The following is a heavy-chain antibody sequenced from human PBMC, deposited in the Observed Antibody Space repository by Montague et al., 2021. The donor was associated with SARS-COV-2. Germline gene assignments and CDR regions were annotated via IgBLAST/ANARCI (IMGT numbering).Heavy chain of an antibody. CDR3: SATAYFASGKYDF. V-gene: IGHV4-59*08. CDR2: MNYCGTT. J-gene: IGHJ4*02. Sequence: SETLSLTCTVSGGSISGYFWCWSRHSPGKGLAWIGFMNYCGTTKNNHAPTSRVAITLETSKNKYSLKLNPLTAAATAAYYCSATAYFASGKYDFWGQGTWVTVSS. D-gene: IGHD5-18*01. CDR1: GGSISGYF.